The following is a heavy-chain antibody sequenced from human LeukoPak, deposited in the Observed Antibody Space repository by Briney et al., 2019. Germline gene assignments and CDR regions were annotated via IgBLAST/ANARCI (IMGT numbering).Heavy chain of an antibody. J-gene: IGHJ4*02. Sequence: SETLSLTCTVSGGSISNYYWSWIRQPPGKGLEWIAYINYSGNTDYNPSLKSRVTISVDTSKNHFSLKLNSVTAADTAVYYCARLNVLNSSVPHHFDHWGQGTLVTVSA. CDR1: GGSISNYY. CDR2: INYSGNT. V-gene: IGHV4-59*08. D-gene: IGHD6-13*01. CDR3: ARLNVLNSSVPHHFDH.